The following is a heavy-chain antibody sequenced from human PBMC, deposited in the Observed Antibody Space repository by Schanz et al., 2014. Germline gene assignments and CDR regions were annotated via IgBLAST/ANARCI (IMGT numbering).Heavy chain of an antibody. CDR2: ISSVGISK. V-gene: IGHV3-11*04. J-gene: IGHJ6*02. Sequence: HVQLVESGGGLVKPGGSLSLSCAASGFTFSDYYMSLVRQAPGKGLEWVSYISSVGISKYYADPVKGRFTISRDSAKNTLYLQMNSLRAEDTAVYYCARPLGPNYYYYGLDVWGQGTTVTVSS. CDR1: GFTFSDYY. CDR3: ARPLGPNYYYYGLDV.